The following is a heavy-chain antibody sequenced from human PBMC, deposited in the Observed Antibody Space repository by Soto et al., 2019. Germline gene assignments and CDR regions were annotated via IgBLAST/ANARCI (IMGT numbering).Heavy chain of an antibody. CDR1: GGSISTSGYS. CDR2: IYQTGRT. D-gene: IGHD3-3*01. V-gene: IGHV4-30-2*01. J-gene: IGHJ6*02. Sequence: QLQLQESGSGLVQPSQTLSLTCTASGGSISTSGYSWTWIRQPPGGGLEWIGSIYQTGRTYVIPSLKSRVTMSLDKSKHQVSLNLTSVTAADTALYYCAREMTIFGVAPGGGVDVWGQGTTVTVSS. CDR3: AREMTIFGVAPGGGVDV.